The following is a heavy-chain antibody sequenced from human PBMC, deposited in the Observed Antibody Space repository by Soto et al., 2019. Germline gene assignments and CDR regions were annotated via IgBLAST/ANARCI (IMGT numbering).Heavy chain of an antibody. CDR3: ARDVRSRRYDL. V-gene: IGHV3-33*01. CDR1: GFTFRNYG. D-gene: IGHD3-10*02. Sequence: QVQLVESGGGVVQPGRSLRLSCAASGFTFRNYGMHWVRQAPGKGLEWLAVIWYDGSNKYYADSVKGRFTISRDNSKNTLYLEMNSLRDEDTDVYYCARDVRSRRYDLWGQGTLVIVSS. J-gene: IGHJ5*02. CDR2: IWYDGSNK.